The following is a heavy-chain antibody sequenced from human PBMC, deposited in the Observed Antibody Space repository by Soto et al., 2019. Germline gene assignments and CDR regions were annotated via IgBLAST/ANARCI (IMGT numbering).Heavy chain of an antibody. Sequence: GGSLRLSCAASGFTFSRYAMDWVRQAPGKGLEWVSSVSATARTTNYADSVKGRFTISRDNDNNTLFLQMNSLRDEDTAVYYCARLFLAHCWYPDYWGQGALVTVSS. CDR1: GFTFSRYA. D-gene: IGHD6-13*01. CDR3: ARLFLAHCWYPDY. CDR2: VSATARTT. V-gene: IGHV3-23*01. J-gene: IGHJ4*02.